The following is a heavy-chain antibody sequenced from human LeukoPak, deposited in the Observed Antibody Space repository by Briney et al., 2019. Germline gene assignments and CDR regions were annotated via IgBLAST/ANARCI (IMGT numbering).Heavy chain of an antibody. V-gene: IGHV3-20*04. CDR2: INWNGGST. D-gene: IGHD5-12*01. CDR3: AASRSSGYDSAGDY. CDR1: GFTFDDYG. J-gene: IGHJ4*02. Sequence: PGGSLRLSCAASGFTFDDYGMSWVRQAPGKGLEWVSGINWNGGSTGYADSVKGRFTISRDNAKNSLYLQMHSLRAEDTALYYCAASRSSGYDSAGDYWGQGTLVTVSS.